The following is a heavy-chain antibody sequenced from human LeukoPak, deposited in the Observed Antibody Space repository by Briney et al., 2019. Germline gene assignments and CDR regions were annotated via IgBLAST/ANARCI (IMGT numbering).Heavy chain of an antibody. CDR2: IYYSGST. V-gene: IGHV4-39*07. CDR1: GGSISSSSYY. CDR3: ARGSGYYYVDFDY. J-gene: IGHJ4*02. Sequence: PSETLSLTCTVSGGSISSSSYYWGWIRQPPGKGLEWIGSIYYSGSTYYNPSLKSRVTISVDTSKNQFSLKLSSVTAADTAVYYCARGSGYYYVDFDYWGQGALFTVSS. D-gene: IGHD3-22*01.